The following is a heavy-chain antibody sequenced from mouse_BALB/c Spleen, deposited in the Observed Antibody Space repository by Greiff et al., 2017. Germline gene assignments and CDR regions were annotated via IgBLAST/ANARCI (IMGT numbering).Heavy chain of an antibody. CDR2: ISSGSSTI. J-gene: IGHJ2*01. V-gene: IGHV5-17*02. CDR3: ASDGNYEGY. Sequence: EVKVVESGGGLVQPGGSRKLSCAASGFTFSSFGMHWVRQAPEKGLEWVAYISSGSSTIYYADTVKGRFTISRDNPKNTLFLQMTSLRSEDTAMYYCASDGNYEGYWGQGTTLTVSS. D-gene: IGHD2-1*01. CDR1: GFTFSSFG.